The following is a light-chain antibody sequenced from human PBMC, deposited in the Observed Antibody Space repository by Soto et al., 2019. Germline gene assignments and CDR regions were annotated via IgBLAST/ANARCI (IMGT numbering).Light chain of an antibody. CDR2: GAS. CDR3: QQYGSSPPLP. Sequence: EIGLTLYPGTLSLSTGGRATLSCRASQSVSSSYLAWYQQKPGQAPRLLIYGASSRATGIPDRFSGSGSGTDFTLTISRLEPEDFVVYYCQQYGSSPPLPFGGGTKVDVK. V-gene: IGKV3-20*01. J-gene: IGKJ4*01. CDR1: QSVSSSY.